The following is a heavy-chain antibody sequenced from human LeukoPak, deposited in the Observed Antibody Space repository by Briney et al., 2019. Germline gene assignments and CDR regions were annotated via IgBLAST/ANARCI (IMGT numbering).Heavy chain of an antibody. J-gene: IGHJ4*02. CDR3: ARAPYGSGSFYDY. CDR2: TYSGGTT. D-gene: IGHD3-10*01. CDR1: GFTVSSNY. Sequence: GGSLRLSCAGAGFTVSSNYMSWVRQAPGKGLEWVSVTYSGGTTYYADSVKDRFTISRGNSKNTLYLQMNSLRVEDTAVYYCARAPYGSGSFYDYWGQGTLVTVSS. V-gene: IGHV3-66*01.